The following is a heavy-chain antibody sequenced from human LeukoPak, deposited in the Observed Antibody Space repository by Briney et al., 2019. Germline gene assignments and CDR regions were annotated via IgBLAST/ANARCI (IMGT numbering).Heavy chain of an antibody. Sequence: QPGGSLRLSCVASGFSFSSYPMNWVRQAPGKGLEWVSHINSDTNITPYTASVSGRFTISRDNAKNSLYLQMSNLRAEDTAVYFCARGGGLDVWGQGATVTVSS. CDR1: GFSFSSYP. V-gene: IGHV3-48*01. D-gene: IGHD3-16*01. CDR2: INSDTNIT. CDR3: ARGGGLDV. J-gene: IGHJ6*02.